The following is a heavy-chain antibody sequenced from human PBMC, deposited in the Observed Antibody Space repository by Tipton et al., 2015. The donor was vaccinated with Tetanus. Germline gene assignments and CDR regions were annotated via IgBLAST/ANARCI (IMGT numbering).Heavy chain of an antibody. CDR2: INPSSNFT. J-gene: IGHJ4*02. CDR1: GHILTDYH. CDR3: ARGGMALRDSWFGDLLDY. V-gene: IGHV1-46*01. Sequence: QLVQSGAEVKKPGASIQVSCKASGHILTDYHIHWVRQAPGLGLEWMGIINPSSNFTTHAQKFQGRVTMTRDTSTSTVFMELSNVTSEDTAVYYCARGGMALRDSWFGDLLDYWGRGTLVTVSS. D-gene: IGHD3-10*01.